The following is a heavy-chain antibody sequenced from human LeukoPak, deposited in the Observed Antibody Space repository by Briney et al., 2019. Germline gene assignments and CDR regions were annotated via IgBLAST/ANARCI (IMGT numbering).Heavy chain of an antibody. J-gene: IGHJ4*02. D-gene: IGHD6-13*01. CDR1: GFTFDDYA. CDR3: AKDISSSWTTFDY. Sequence: GRSLRLSCAASGFTFDDYAMHWVRQAPGKGLEWGSGISWNSGSIGYADSVKGRFTISRDNAKNSLYLQMNSLRAEDTALYYCAKDISSSWTTFDYWGQGTLVTVSS. CDR2: ISWNSGSI. V-gene: IGHV3-9*01.